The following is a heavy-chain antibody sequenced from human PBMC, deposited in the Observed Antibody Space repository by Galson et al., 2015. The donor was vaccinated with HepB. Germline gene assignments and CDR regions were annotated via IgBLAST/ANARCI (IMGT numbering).Heavy chain of an antibody. V-gene: IGHV1-18*01. D-gene: IGHD2-15*01. J-gene: IGHJ5*02. Sequence: SVKVSCKASGYTFTSYGISWVRQAPGQGLEWMGWISAYNGNTNYAQKLQGRVTMTTDTSTSTAYMELRSLRSDDTAVYYCARAGVYCSGGSCASYWFDPWGQGTLVTVSS. CDR1: GYTFTSYG. CDR3: ARAGVYCSGGSCASYWFDP. CDR2: ISAYNGNT.